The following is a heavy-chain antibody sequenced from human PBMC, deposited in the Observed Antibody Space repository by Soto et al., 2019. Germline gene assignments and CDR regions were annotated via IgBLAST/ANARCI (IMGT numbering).Heavy chain of an antibody. CDR2: IIPIFGTA. CDR3: ARELVTMIVVVMHDAFDI. Sequence: QVQLVQSGAEVKKPGSSVKVSCKASGGTFSSYAISWVRQAPGQGLEWMGGIIPIFGTANYAQKFQGRVTITADESTSTAYMELSSLRSEDTAVYYCARELVTMIVVVMHDAFDIWGQGTMVTVSP. D-gene: IGHD3-22*01. CDR1: GGTFSSYA. V-gene: IGHV1-69*01. J-gene: IGHJ3*02.